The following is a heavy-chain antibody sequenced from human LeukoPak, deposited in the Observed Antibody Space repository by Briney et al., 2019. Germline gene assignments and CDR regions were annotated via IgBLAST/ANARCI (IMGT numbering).Heavy chain of an antibody. Sequence: PGGSLRLSCAASGFTFSSYWMSWVRQAPGKGLEWVASIKQDGSEKYYVDSVKGRFTISRDNAKNSLYLQMNSLRAEDTAVYYCARDWYYYDSSGYGNDYWGQGTLVTVSS. V-gene: IGHV3-7*01. D-gene: IGHD3-22*01. J-gene: IGHJ4*02. CDR2: IKQDGSEK. CDR3: ARDWYYYDSSGYGNDY. CDR1: GFTFSSYW.